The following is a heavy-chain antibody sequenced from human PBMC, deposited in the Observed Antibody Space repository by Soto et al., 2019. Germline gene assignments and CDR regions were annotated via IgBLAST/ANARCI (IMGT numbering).Heavy chain of an antibody. J-gene: IGHJ5*02. CDR2: ISGSVGST. CDR3: AKDRTIAARNYDA. V-gene: IGHV3-23*01. Sequence: DVQLLASGGGLVQPGGSLSLACEASGFTFSDHGMSWVRQAPGKGLEWVSAISGSVGSTYYANSVKGRFTISRDNSKNTLFLQMSSLRDEDTAVYYCAKDRTIAARNYDAWGQGALVTVSS. CDR1: GFTFSDHG. D-gene: IGHD6-25*01.